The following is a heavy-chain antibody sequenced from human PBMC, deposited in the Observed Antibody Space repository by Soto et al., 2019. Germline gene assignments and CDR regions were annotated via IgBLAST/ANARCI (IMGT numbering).Heavy chain of an antibody. CDR3: ARGSGVVVITNFDY. V-gene: IGHV1-3*01. CDR1: GYTFTSYA. D-gene: IGHD3-22*01. CDR2: INAGNGNT. J-gene: IGHJ4*02. Sequence: ASVKVSCKASGYTFTSYAMHWVRQAPGQRLEWMGWINAGNGNTKYSQKFQGRVTITRDTSASTAYVELSSLRSEDTAVYYCARGSGVVVITNFDYWGQGTLVTVSS.